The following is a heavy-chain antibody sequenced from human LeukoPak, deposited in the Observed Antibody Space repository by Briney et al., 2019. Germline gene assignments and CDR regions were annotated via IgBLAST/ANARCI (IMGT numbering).Heavy chain of an antibody. V-gene: IGHV4-59*01. D-gene: IGHD3-22*01. J-gene: IGHJ4*02. Sequence: PSETLSLTCTVSSGSLSDYYWNWIRQPPGKGLEWIGNIYHSGTTNHNPSLKSRVTISIDTSKKQFPLKLRSVTTADTAMYFCGRYYDSSGYSPISYWGQGVLVTVSS. CDR2: IYHSGTT. CDR1: SGSLSDYY. CDR3: GRYYDSSGYSPISY.